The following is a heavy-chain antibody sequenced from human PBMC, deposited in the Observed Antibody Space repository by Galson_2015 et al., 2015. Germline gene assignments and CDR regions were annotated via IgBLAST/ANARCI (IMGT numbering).Heavy chain of an antibody. CDR3: AREDGYCSSTSCALYYMDV. J-gene: IGHJ6*03. D-gene: IGHD2-2*03. Sequence: SVKVSCKASGYTFTGYYLHWVRLAPGQGLEWMGRINPNRGVTNYAQTYQGRVTMTRDTSINTAYMEMTSLRPDDTAIYYCAREDGYCSSTSCALYYMDVWGKGTTVTV. CDR2: INPNRGVT. V-gene: IGHV1-2*06. CDR1: GYTFTGYY.